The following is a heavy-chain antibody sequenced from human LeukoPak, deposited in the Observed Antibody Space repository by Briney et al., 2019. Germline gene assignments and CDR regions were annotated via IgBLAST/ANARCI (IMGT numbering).Heavy chain of an antibody. CDR3: AKDQARRAYYYYYMDV. CDR1: GFTFSSYW. J-gene: IGHJ6*03. V-gene: IGHV3-74*01. D-gene: IGHD6-6*01. Sequence: GGSLRLSCAASGFTFSSYWMHWVRQAPGKGLVWVSRINSDGSSTSYADSMKGRFTISRDNSKNTLYLQMNSLRAEDTAVYYCAKDQARRAYYYYYMDVWGKGTTVTISS. CDR2: INSDGSST.